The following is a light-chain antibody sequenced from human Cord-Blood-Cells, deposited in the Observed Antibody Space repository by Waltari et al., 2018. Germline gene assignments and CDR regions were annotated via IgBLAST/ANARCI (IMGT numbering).Light chain of an antibody. CDR2: GAS. J-gene: IGKJ2*01. CDR1: QRVSSSY. V-gene: IGKV3-20*01. Sequence: EIVLTQYPGTLSLSQGERATLSCRASQRVSSSYLAWYQQKPGQAPRLLIYGASSRATGIPDRFSGSGSGTDFTLTISRLEPEDFAVYYCQQYGSSPYTFGQGTKLEIK. CDR3: QQYGSSPYT.